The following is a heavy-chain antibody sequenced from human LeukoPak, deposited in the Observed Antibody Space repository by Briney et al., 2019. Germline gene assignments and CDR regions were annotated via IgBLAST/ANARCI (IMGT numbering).Heavy chain of an antibody. J-gene: IGHJ4*02. V-gene: IGHV3-23*01. CDR3: AKDVRLGELSYFDY. CDR2: ISGSGGST. CDR1: GFTFSSYA. Sequence: GGSLRLSCAASGFTFSSYAVSWVRQAPGKGLEWVSAISGSGGSTYYADSVKGRFTISRDNSKNTLYLQMNSLRAEDTAVYYCAKDVRLGELSYFDYWGQGTLVTVSS. D-gene: IGHD3-16*02.